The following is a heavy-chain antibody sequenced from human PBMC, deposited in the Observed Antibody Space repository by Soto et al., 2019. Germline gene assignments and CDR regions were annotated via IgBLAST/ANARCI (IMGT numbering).Heavy chain of an antibody. Sequence: SETLSLTCTVSGASISSTYWGWIRQPPGKGLEWIGYIYYSGSTNYNPSLKSRVTISVDTSKNQFSLKLSSVTAADTAVYYCARALSMNWFDPWGQGTLVTSPQ. J-gene: IGHJ5*02. CDR1: GASISSTY. D-gene: IGHD3-16*02. CDR3: ARALSMNWFDP. V-gene: IGHV4-59*01. CDR2: IYYSGST.